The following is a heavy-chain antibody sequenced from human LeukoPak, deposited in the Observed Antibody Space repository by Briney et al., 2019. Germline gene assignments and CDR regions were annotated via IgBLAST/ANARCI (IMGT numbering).Heavy chain of an antibody. CDR3: ARAWDYYGSGSYPDY. CDR1: GITLSNYG. V-gene: IGHV3-23*01. J-gene: IGHJ4*02. D-gene: IGHD3-10*01. Sequence: PGGSLRLSCAVTGITLSNYGMSWVRQAPGKGREWVAGISDRGGTTNYAESVKGRFTISRDNSKNTLYLQISSLRAEDTAVYYGARAWDYYGSGSYPDYWGQGTLVTVSS. CDR2: ISDRGGTT.